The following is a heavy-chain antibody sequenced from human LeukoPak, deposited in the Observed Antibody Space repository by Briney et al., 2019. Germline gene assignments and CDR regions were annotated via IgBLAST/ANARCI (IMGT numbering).Heavy chain of an antibody. CDR2: ISWNSGSI. CDR1: GFTFDDYA. CDR3: AKDLSGEEAFDI. D-gene: IGHD6-19*01. V-gene: IGHV3-9*01. Sequence: PGRSLRLSCAASGFTFDDYAMHWVRHAPGKGLEWVSGISWNSGSIGYADSVKGRFTISRDNAKNSLYLQMNSLRAEDTALYYCAKDLSGEEAFDIWGQGTMVTVSS. J-gene: IGHJ3*02.